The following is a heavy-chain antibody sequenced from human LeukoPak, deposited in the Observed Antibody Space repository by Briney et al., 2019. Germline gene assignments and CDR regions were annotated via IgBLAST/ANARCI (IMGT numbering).Heavy chain of an antibody. CDR3: ARDPGYYGSGTRGAFDI. V-gene: IGHV4-39*07. J-gene: IGHJ3*02. Sequence: PSETLSLTCTVSGGSISSSSYYWGWIRQPPGKGLEWIGSFYYSGSTHYNPSLKSRVTISVDTSKNQFSLKLSSVTAADTAVYYCARDPGYYGSGTRGAFDIWGQGTMVTVSS. CDR2: FYYSGST. CDR1: GGSISSSSYY. D-gene: IGHD3-10*01.